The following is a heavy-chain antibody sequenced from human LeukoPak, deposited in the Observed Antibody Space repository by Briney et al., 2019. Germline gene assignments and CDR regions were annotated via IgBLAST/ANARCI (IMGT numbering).Heavy chain of an antibody. D-gene: IGHD2-15*01. J-gene: IGHJ4*02. CDR1: GFTFSSDG. Sequence: GGSLRHSCAASGFTFSSDGMHWVCEAPGRGRGWGSVISYDGSNKYYADSVKGRFTISRDNSKTPLSLQMNSLRAEDTAVYYCPKDFRRYCSGGSCYSFDYWGQGTLVTASS. CDR3: PKDFRRYCSGGSCYSFDY. CDR2: ISYDGSNK. V-gene: IGHV3-30*18.